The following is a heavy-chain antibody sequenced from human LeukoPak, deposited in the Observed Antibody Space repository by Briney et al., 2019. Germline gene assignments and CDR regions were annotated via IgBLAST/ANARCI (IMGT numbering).Heavy chain of an antibody. Sequence: SETLSLTCTVAGGSMSSYYWNWIRQPPGKGLEWIGYFHYSGSTNYNPSLKSRVTISVDTSKNQFSLKLSSVTAADTAMYYCARGIVAARNIDYWGQGTLVTVSS. CDR3: ARGIVAARNIDY. V-gene: IGHV4-59*01. D-gene: IGHD6-13*01. CDR2: FHYSGST. J-gene: IGHJ4*02. CDR1: GGSMSSYY.